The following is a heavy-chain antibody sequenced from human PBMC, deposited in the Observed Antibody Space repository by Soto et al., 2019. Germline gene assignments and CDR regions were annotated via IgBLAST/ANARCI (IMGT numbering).Heavy chain of an antibody. CDR3: ATSLDV. CDR1: GFTISGYA. J-gene: IGHJ6*02. V-gene: IGHV3-23*01. Sequence: VGSLRVSCAAAGFTISGYAMSWVRQAPGKGLEWVSAISGSGGSTYYADSVKGRFTISRDNSKNTLYLQMNSLRAEDTAVYYCATSLDVWGQGTTVTVSS. CDR2: ISGSGGST.